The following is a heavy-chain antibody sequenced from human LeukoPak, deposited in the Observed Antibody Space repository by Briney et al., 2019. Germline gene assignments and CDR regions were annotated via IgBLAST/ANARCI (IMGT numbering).Heavy chain of an antibody. J-gene: IGHJ4*02. V-gene: IGHV3-7*01. CDR1: GFTFITYW. D-gene: IGHD6-13*01. Sequence: PGGSLRLPCAASGFTFITYWMSWVRQAPGKGLEWVANIKQDGSEKYYVDSVKGRFTISRDNAKNSLYLQMNSLRAEDTAMYYCARDSAGNDYWGQGTLVTVSS. CDR3: ARDSAGNDY. CDR2: IKQDGSEK.